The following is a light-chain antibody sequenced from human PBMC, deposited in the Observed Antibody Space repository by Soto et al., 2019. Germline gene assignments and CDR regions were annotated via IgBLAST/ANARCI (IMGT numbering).Light chain of an antibody. CDR1: QSVSSN. CDR2: DAS. CDR3: QQYGSLPFT. V-gene: IGKV3-20*01. Sequence: EIVMTQSPATLSVSPGERATLSCRASQSVSSNLAWYQQKPGQAPRLLIFDASSRATGIPDRFSGSGSGTDFTLTINKLEPEDFAVYYCQQYGSLPFTFGLGTRLEIK. J-gene: IGKJ5*01.